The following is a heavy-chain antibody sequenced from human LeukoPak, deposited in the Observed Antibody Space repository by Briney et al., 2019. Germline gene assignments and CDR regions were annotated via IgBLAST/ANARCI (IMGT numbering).Heavy chain of an antibody. CDR3: ARARVYNWNDVGGGGVTLDYYYYMDV. D-gene: IGHD1-1*01. V-gene: IGHV1-18*01. Sequence: ASVKVSCKASGYTFTSYGISWVRQAPGQGLEWMGWISAYNGNTNYAQKLQGRVTMTTDTSTSTAYMELSSLRSEDAAVYYCARARVYNWNDVGGGGVTLDYYYYMDVWGKGTTVTVSS. CDR1: GYTFTSYG. CDR2: ISAYNGNT. J-gene: IGHJ6*03.